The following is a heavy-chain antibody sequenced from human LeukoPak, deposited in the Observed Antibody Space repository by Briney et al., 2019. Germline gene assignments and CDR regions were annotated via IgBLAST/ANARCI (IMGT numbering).Heavy chain of an antibody. Sequence: SETLSLTCTVSGGSISSYYWSWIRQPPGKGLEWIGYIYYSGSTNYNPSLKSRVTISVDTSKNQFSLKLSSVTAADTAVYYCARPLSGELPDYWGQGTLVTVSS. V-gene: IGHV4-59*01. CDR3: ARPLSGELPDY. J-gene: IGHJ4*02. D-gene: IGHD1-7*01. CDR2: IYYSGST. CDR1: GGSISSYY.